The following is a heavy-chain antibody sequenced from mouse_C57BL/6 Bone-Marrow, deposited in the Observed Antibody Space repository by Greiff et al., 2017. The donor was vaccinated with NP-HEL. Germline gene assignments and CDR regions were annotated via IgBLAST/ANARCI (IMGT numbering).Heavy chain of an antibody. CDR2: IYPGSGST. CDR3: ARLLRPRRYFDV. D-gene: IGHD1-2*01. Sequence: PGQGLEWIGDIYPGSGSTNYNEKFKSKATLTVDTSSSTAYMQLSSLTSEDSAVYYCARLLRPRRYFDVWGTGTTVTVSS. V-gene: IGHV1-55*01. J-gene: IGHJ1*03.